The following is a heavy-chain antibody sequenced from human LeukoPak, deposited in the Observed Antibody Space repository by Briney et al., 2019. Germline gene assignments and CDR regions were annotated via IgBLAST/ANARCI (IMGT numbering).Heavy chain of an antibody. D-gene: IGHD5-18*01. CDR3: ARDASTNSYGSYYFDY. V-gene: IGHV1-2*02. CDR1: GYTFTGYY. CDR2: INPNSGGT. J-gene: IGHJ4*02. Sequence: ASVKVSCKASGYTFTGYYMHWVRQAPGQGLEWMGWINPNSGGTNYAQKFQGRVTMTRDTSISTAYMELSRLRSDDTAVYYCARDASTNSYGSYYFDYWGQGTLVTVSS.